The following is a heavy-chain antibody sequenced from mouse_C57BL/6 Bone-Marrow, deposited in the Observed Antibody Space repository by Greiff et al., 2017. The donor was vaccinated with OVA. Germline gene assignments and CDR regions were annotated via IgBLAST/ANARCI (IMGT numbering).Heavy chain of an antibody. CDR3: TRGGSSYSDY. CDR2: IDPETGGT. D-gene: IGHD1-1*01. V-gene: IGHV1-15*01. Sequence: QVQLQQSGAELVRPGASVTLSCKASGYTFTDYEMHWVKQTPVHGLEWIGAIDPETGGTAYNQKFKGKAILTADKSSSTAYMELRSLTSEDAAVYYCTRGGSSYSDYWGQGTTLTVSS. CDR1: GYTFTDYE. J-gene: IGHJ2*01.